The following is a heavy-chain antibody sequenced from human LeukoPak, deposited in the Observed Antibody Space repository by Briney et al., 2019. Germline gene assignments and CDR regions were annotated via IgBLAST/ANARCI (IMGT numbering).Heavy chain of an antibody. J-gene: IGHJ4*02. CDR1: GFTFSSYA. CDR3: AKDLRQYYYDSSGYYPY. D-gene: IGHD3-22*01. CDR2: ISGSGGST. Sequence: PGGSLRLSCAASGFTFSSYAMSWVRQAPGKGPEWVSAISGSGGSTYYADSVKGRFTISRDNSKNTLYLQMNSLRAEDTAVHYCAKDLRQYYYDSSGYYPYWGQGTLVTVSS. V-gene: IGHV3-23*01.